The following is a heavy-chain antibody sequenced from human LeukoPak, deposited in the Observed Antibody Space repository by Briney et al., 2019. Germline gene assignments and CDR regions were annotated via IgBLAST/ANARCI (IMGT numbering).Heavy chain of an antibody. Sequence: GESLKISCKGSGYSFTSYWIGWVRQMPGKGLEWMGIIYPGDSDTRYSPSFQGQVTISADKSISTAYLQWGSLKASDTAMYYRARPNYGGNEDFDYWGQGTLVTVSS. V-gene: IGHV5-51*01. CDR2: IYPGDSDT. D-gene: IGHD4-23*01. CDR1: GYSFTSYW. CDR3: ARPNYGGNEDFDY. J-gene: IGHJ4*02.